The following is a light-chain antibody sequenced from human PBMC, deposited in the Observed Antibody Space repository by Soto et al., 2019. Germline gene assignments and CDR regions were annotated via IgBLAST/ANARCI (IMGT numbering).Light chain of an antibody. V-gene: IGKV3-20*01. CDR1: QSVTGSY. J-gene: IGKJ1*01. CDR3: QQYGISPSWT. Sequence: EIVLTQSPDTLSLSPGQRATLSCRARQSVTGSYLAWYQQKPGQTPRLLIYGASSSATGIPDRFSGSASGTAFTLTISRLEPEDFAVYYCQQYGISPSWTFGQGTKVEIK. CDR2: GAS.